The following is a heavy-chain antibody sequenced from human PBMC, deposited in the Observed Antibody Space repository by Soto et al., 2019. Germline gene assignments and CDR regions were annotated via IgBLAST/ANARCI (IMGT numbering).Heavy chain of an antibody. CDR1: GFTFSSYA. CDR2: ISYDGSNK. Sequence: GGSLRLSCAASGFTFSSYAMHWVRQAPGKGLEWVAVISYDGSNKYYADSVKGRFTISRDNSKNTLYLQMNSLRAEDTAVYYCAREKEGIAAAGYYYYYGMDVWGQGATVTVSS. J-gene: IGHJ6*02. V-gene: IGHV3-30-3*01. CDR3: AREKEGIAAAGYYYYYGMDV. D-gene: IGHD6-13*01.